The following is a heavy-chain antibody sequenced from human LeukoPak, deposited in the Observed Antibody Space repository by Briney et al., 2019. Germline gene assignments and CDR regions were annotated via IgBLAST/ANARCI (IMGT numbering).Heavy chain of an antibody. J-gene: IGHJ6*03. CDR3: ARVIRVRTPYYYGSGSVHYYYYCMDV. CDR2: IIPIFGTA. V-gene: IGHV1-69*06. CDR1: GGTFSSYA. D-gene: IGHD3-10*01. Sequence: ASVKVSCKASGGTFSSYAISWVRQAPGQGLEWMGGIIPIFGTANYAQKFQGRVTITADKSTSTAYMELSSLRSEDTAVYYCARVIRVRTPYYYGSGSVHYYYYCMDVWGKGTTVTISS.